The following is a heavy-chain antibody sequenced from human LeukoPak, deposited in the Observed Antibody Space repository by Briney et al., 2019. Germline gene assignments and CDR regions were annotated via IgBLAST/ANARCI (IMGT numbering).Heavy chain of an antibody. CDR2: IWYDGSNK. V-gene: IGHV3-33*01. CDR3: ARSPADYSNYYFDY. D-gene: IGHD4-11*01. J-gene: IGHJ4*02. CDR1: GFTFSSYG. Sequence: PGGSLRLSCAASGFTFSSYGMHWVREAPGKGLDWEAVIWYDGSNKYYADSVKGRFTISRDNSKNTLYLQMNSLRAEDTAVYYCARSPADYSNYYFDYWGQGTLVTVSS.